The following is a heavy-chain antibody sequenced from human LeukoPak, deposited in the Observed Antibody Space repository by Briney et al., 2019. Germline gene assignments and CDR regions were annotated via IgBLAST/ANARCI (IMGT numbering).Heavy chain of an antibody. Sequence: SQTLSLTCAISGDSVSSNSAAWNWIRQSPSRGLEWLGRTYYRSKWYYDYAPSVKSRITFNPDTSKNQFSLQLNSVTPEDTAVYYCARGGQGDGYSADEAFDMWGQGTMVTVSS. V-gene: IGHV6-1*01. CDR1: GDSVSSNSAA. D-gene: IGHD5-24*01. J-gene: IGHJ3*02. CDR3: ARGGQGDGYSADEAFDM. CDR2: TYYRSKWYY.